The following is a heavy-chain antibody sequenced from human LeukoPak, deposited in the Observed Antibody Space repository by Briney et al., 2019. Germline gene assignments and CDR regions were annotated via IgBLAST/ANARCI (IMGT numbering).Heavy chain of an antibody. V-gene: IGHV4-59*01. CDR2: IYYTRST. D-gene: IGHD3-9*01. J-gene: IGHJ4*02. CDR3: ARVRYSDTLSGYYGEGYFDY. CDR1: GGSISSYY. Sequence: KSSETLSLTCTVSGGSISSYYWSWIRQPPGKGLEWIGYIYYTRSTNYNPSLKSRVTISVDTSKNQFSLKLRSVTAAYTAVYYCARVRYSDTLSGYYGEGYFDYWGQGTLVTVSS.